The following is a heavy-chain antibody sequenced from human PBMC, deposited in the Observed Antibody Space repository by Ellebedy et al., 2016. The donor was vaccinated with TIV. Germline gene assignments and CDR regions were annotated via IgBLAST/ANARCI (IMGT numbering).Heavy chain of an antibody. V-gene: IGHV1-69*13. CDR1: GGTFSSYA. Sequence: SVKVSXKASGGTFSSYAISWVRQAPGQGLEWMGGIIPIFGTANYAQKFQGRVTITADESTSTAYMELSSLRSEDTAVHYCARGSSWWGNGMDVWGQGTTVTVSS. CDR2: IIPIFGTA. D-gene: IGHD2-15*01. J-gene: IGHJ6*02. CDR3: ARGSSWWGNGMDV.